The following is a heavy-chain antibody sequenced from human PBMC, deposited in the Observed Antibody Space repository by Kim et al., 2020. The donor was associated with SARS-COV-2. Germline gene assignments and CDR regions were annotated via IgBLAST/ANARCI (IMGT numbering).Heavy chain of an antibody. CDR1: GGSFSGYY. CDR2: INHRGST. J-gene: IGHJ5*02. Sequence: SETLSLTCAVYGGSFSGYYWSWIRQPPGKGLEWIGEINHRGSTNYNPSLKSRVTISVDTSKNQFSLKLSSVTAADTAVYYWARVGTGYSSSWYKNNWFDPWGQGTLVTVSS. CDR3: ARVGTGYSSSWYKNNWFDP. D-gene: IGHD6-13*01. V-gene: IGHV4-34*01.